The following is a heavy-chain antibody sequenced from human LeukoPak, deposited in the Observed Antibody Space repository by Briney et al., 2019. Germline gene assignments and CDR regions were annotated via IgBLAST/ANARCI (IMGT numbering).Heavy chain of an antibody. Sequence: SETRSLTCTASGGSISTYSWGWSRQPPGKGLELFANIHYGGSTDYNPSLRSRVTITADTSRNQFSLRLSSVTAADTGVYYCAKGGVTRDYCFDYWGQGTLVTVSS. CDR3: AKGGVTRDYCFDY. V-gene: IGHV4-59*01. J-gene: IGHJ4*02. CDR1: GGSISTYS. CDR2: IHYGGST. D-gene: IGHD3-10*01.